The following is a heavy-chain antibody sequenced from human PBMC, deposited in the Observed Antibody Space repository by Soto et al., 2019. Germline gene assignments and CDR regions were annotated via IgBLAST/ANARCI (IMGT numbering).Heavy chain of an antibody. V-gene: IGHV4-4*02. CDR1: GGSISSSTW. J-gene: IGHJ4*02. D-gene: IGHD6-19*01. CDR2: IYHSGST. CDR3: VSGIAVTGNGNFGF. Sequence: PSETLSLSSAVSGGSISSSTWWSLVSQPPGRGLGWIGEIYHSGSTNYNPSLKSRVTISVDKSKNQFSLKLSSVTAADTAVYYCVSGIAVTGNGNFGFWGQGSLVTVSS.